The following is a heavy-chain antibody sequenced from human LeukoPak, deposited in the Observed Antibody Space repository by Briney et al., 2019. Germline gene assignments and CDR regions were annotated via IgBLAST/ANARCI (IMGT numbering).Heavy chain of an antibody. CDR1: GFTVSSNY. V-gene: IGHV3-53*01. J-gene: IGHJ4*02. D-gene: IGHD6-19*01. CDR3: ARYIAVAGLYFDY. CDR2: IYSGGST. Sequence: GGSLRLSCAASGFTVSSNYMSWVRQAPGKGLEWVSVIYSGGSTYYADSVKGRFTISRDNSKNTLYLQMNSLRAEDTAVYYCARYIAVAGLYFDYWGQGTLVTVSS.